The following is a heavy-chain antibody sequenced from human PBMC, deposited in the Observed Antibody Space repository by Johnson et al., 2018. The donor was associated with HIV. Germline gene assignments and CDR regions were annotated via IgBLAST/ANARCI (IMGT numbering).Heavy chain of an antibody. V-gene: IGHV3-30*18. Sequence: QVQLVESGGGVVQPGRSLRLSCAASGFTFSSYGMHWLRQAPGKGLEWVAVISYDGSNKYYAESVKGRFTISRDNSKNTLYLQMNSLRAEDTAVYYCAKEGRGVFGGAFDIWGQGTMVTVSS. CDR2: ISYDGSNK. CDR1: GFTFSSYG. CDR3: AKEGRGVFGGAFDI. J-gene: IGHJ3*02. D-gene: IGHD3-16*01.